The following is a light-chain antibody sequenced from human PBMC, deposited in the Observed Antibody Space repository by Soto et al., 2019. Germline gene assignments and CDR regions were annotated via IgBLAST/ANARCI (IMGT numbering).Light chain of an antibody. V-gene: IGLV1-47*01. CDR2: RND. CDR1: ISNIGNND. CDR3: AAWDDTVRSYV. J-gene: IGLJ1*01. Sequence: QSVLTQPSSVSGTPGQGVTISCSGSISNIGNNDVYWFQQLPGTAPKVLSNRNDQRPSGVPDRFSGSKSGTSASLAISGLRSEDEADYYSAAWDDTVRSYVFGTGTKLTVL.